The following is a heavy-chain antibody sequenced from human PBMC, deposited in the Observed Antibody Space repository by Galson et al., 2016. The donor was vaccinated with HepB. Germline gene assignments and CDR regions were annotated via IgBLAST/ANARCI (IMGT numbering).Heavy chain of an antibody. J-gene: IGHJ3*02. CDR3: ARQQWAQVPDDAFDI. D-gene: IGHD2-8*01. CDR2: THPGDSDT. V-gene: IGHV5-51*01. CDR1: GYNFTNYW. Sequence: QSGAEVKKPGESLKISCKGFGYNFTNYWIAWVRQMPGKGLEWMAITHPGDSDTRCSPSFQGQVTISVDESISTAFLQWSSLKASDTGMYYCARQQWAQVPDDAFDIWGQGTMVTVSS.